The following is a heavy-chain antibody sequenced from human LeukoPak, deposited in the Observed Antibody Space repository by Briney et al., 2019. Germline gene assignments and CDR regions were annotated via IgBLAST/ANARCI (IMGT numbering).Heavy chain of an antibody. Sequence: HPGGSLRLSCAASGFTFRSFAMHWVRQAPGKGLEWVADISFDGSFRYYADSVKGRFTISRDNSKNTVYLQMSSLRAEDTAVYYCARDLSAAKKPGRWFDPWGQGTLVTVSS. CDR2: ISFDGSFR. CDR1: GFTFRSFA. J-gene: IGHJ5*02. D-gene: IGHD6-13*01. V-gene: IGHV3-30*03. CDR3: ARDLSAAKKPGRWFDP.